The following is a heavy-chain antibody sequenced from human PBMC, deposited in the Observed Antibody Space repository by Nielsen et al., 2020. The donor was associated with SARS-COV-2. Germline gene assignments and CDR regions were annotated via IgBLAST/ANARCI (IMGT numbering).Heavy chain of an antibody. CDR3: ASEGIAAAGHTDWFDP. V-gene: IGHV3-21*01. D-gene: IGHD6-13*01. CDR1: GFTFSSYS. J-gene: IGHJ5*02. Sequence: GESLKIFCAASGFTFSSYSMNWVRQAPGKGLEWVSSISSTSSYIYYADSVKGRFTISRDNAKNSLYLQMNSLRAEDTAVYYCASEGIAAAGHTDWFDPWGQGTLVTVSS. CDR2: ISSTSSYI.